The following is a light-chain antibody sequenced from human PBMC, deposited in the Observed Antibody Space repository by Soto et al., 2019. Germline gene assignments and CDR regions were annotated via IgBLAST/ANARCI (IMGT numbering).Light chain of an antibody. Sequence: DIQMTQSPSTLSASVGDRVTITCRASQSISSWLAWYQQKPGKAPKLLIYDASTLESGVPSRLSGSGSGTEFPLPISSLQPDDFATYYCQQYNSYPHTCGQGTKLETK. CDR1: QSISSW. CDR3: QQYNSYPHT. CDR2: DAS. V-gene: IGKV1-5*01. J-gene: IGKJ2*01.